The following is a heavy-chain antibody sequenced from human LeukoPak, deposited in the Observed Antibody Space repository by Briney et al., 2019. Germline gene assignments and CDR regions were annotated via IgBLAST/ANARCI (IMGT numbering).Heavy chain of an antibody. CDR1: GFTFSRFW. CDR2: INSDGSSI. CDR3: ARDQIYCSGGFCYFEY. J-gene: IGHJ4*02. V-gene: IGHV3-74*01. Sequence: GGSLRLSCAASGFTFSRFWMHWVRQAPGKGLVWVSRINSDGSSISYADFVKGRFTISRDNAKNTLYLEMNSLRAEGTAVYYCARDQIYCSGGFCYFEYWGQGTLVTVSS. D-gene: IGHD2-15*01.